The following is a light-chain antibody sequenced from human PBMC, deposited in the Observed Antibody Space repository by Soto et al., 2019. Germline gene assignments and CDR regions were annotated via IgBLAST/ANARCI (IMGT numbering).Light chain of an antibody. J-gene: IGKJ3*01. V-gene: IGKV3-20*01. CDR2: GAS. CDR1: QSVTSSY. CDR3: QQYDSFIFT. Sequence: EIVLTQSPGTLSLSPGERATLSYRASQSVTSSYLAWYQQKPGQAPRLLIYGASRRATGIPDRFSGGGSGTDFTLTISRLEPEDFAVYYCQQYDSFIFTFGHGTKVDIK.